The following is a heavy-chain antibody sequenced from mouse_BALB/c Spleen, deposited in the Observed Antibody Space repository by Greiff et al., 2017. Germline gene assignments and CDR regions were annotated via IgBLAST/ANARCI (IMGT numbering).Heavy chain of an antibody. CDR3: AREGNYRYDFDY. Sequence: DVQLVESGPGLVKPSQSLSLTCTVTGYSITSDYAWNWIRQFPGNKLEWMGYISYSGSTSYNPSLKSRISITRDTSKNQFFLQLNSVTTEDTATYYCAREGNYRYDFDYWGQGTTLTVSS. J-gene: IGHJ2*01. CDR2: ISYSGST. CDR1: GYSITSDYA. D-gene: IGHD2-14*01. V-gene: IGHV3-2*02.